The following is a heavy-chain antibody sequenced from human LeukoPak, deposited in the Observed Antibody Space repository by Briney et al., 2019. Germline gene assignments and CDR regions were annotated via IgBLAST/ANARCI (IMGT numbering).Heavy chain of an antibody. CDR3: ARARYGDLIYYYYYYMDV. CDR2: ISHSGST. J-gene: IGHJ6*03. D-gene: IGHD4-17*01. CDR1: GGSFSGYY. V-gene: IGHV4-34*01. Sequence: PSETLSLTCAVYGGSFSGYYWSWIRQPPGKGLEWIGEISHSGSTNYNPSLKSRVTISVDTSKNQFSLKLSSVTAADTAVYYCARARYGDLIYYYYYYMDVWGKGTTVTVSS.